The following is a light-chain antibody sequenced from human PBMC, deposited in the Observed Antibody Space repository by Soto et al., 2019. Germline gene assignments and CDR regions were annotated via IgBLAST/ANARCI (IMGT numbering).Light chain of an antibody. CDR3: QQYGSSRT. CDR1: QSVSSSY. V-gene: IGKV3-20*01. Sequence: EIVLTQSPGTLSLSPGERATLSCRASQSVSSSYLAWYQQKPGQAPRLLIYGASSRATGIPDRFSDSGSGTDFTLTISILEPENFAVYYCQQYGSSRTFGQGTKV. CDR2: GAS. J-gene: IGKJ1*01.